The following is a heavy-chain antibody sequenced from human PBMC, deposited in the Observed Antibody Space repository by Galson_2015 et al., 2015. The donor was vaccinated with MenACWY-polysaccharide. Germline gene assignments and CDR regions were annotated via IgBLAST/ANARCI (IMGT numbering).Heavy chain of an antibody. CDR2: ISYDGRSQ. V-gene: IGHV3-30*18. CDR3: AKDMTTVTGGDYTISHYYYDLAMAV. D-gene: IGHD4-11*01. Sequence: SLRLSCAASGFSFGSYGMHWVRQAPGKGLEWVAVISYDGRSQEYADSVKGRFTISRDSSKNTLYLQMNSLRAEDTAVYYCAKDMTTVTGGDYTISHYYYDLAMAVWGQGTTVTVSS. J-gene: IGHJ6*02. CDR1: GFSFGSYG.